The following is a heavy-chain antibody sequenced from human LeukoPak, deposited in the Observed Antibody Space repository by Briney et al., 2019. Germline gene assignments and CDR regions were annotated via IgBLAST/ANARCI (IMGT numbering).Heavy chain of an antibody. D-gene: IGHD6-19*01. V-gene: IGHV4-39*07. CDR2: IYYSGST. J-gene: IGHJ4*02. CDR1: GGSISSSSYY. Sequence: KTSETLSLTCTVSGGSISSSSYYWGWIRQPPGKGLEWIGSIYYSGSTYYNPSLKSRVTISVDTSKNQFSLKLSSVTAADTAVYYCARAPTFSGWFDYWGQGTLVTVSS. CDR3: ARAPTFSGWFDY.